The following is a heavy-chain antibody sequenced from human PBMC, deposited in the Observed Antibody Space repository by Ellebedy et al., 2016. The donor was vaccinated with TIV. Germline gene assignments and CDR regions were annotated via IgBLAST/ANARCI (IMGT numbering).Heavy chain of an antibody. Sequence: GESLKISCAASGFTFSNYAMSWVRQAPGKGLEWVSAIGGSGVSTFHADSVRGRFTISRDNSKNTLYLQVNSLRAEDTAVYYCARAQWLVSTIPNYFDYWGQGTLITVSS. CDR2: IGGSGVST. CDR1: GFTFSNYA. CDR3: ARAQWLVSTIPNYFDY. D-gene: IGHD6-19*01. J-gene: IGHJ4*02. V-gene: IGHV3-23*01.